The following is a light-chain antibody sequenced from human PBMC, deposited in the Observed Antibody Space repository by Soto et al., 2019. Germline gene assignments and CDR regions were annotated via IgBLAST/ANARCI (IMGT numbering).Light chain of an antibody. J-gene: IGKJ2*01. Sequence: EIVMTQSPATLSVSPGERATLSCRASQSVSNTLAWYQQKPGQAPRLLMYGASIRATGIPARFSGGGSGTQFTLTLSSLQSEDFEVYYCQQYDNWPYTLGQGTKVDI. CDR1: QSVSNT. CDR2: GAS. V-gene: IGKV3-15*01. CDR3: QQYDNWPYT.